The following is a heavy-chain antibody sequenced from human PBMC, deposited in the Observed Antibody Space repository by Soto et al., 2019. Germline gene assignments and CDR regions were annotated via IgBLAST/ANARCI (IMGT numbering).Heavy chain of an antibody. Sequence: VQLLESGGDLVQPGGSLRLSCAASGFTFTSYAMSWIRQAPGKGLEWVSAITGGGDHTYYADSVKGRFTISRDNSKNTLYLQMNSLRAEDTAFYYCTQDGGSRDWLTVNWGQGTLVTVSS. CDR3: TQDGGSRDWLTVN. CDR1: GFTFTSYA. CDR2: ITGGGDHT. V-gene: IGHV3-23*01. D-gene: IGHD3-9*01. J-gene: IGHJ4*02.